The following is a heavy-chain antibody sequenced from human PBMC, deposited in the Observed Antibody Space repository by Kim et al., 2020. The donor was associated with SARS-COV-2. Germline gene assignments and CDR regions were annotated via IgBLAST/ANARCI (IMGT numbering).Heavy chain of an antibody. CDR1: GFTFSDYY. Sequence: GGSLRLSCAASGFTFSDYYMSWIRQAPGKGLEWVSYISSSSSYTNYADSVKGRFTISRDNAKNSLYLQMNSLRAEDTAVYYCATPVGVRSGFDYWGQGTLVTVSS. D-gene: IGHD6-19*01. J-gene: IGHJ4*02. CDR2: ISSSSSYT. CDR3: ATPVGVRSGFDY. V-gene: IGHV3-11*03.